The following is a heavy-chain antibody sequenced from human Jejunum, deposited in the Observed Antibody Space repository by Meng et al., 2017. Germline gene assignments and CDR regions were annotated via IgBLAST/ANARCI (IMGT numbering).Heavy chain of an antibody. CDR3: ARDPGIRYYYFDH. CDR2: IWYDGSKT. Sequence: QVQLVESGGGVVQPGRSVILSCAASGYTFSTYGMHWVRQAPGKGLDWVAVIWYDGSKTYYADSVKGRFTISRDDSKNTLYLQMNSLRAEDTAVYYCARDPGIRYYYFDHWGQGALVTVSS. D-gene: IGHD3-3*02. V-gene: IGHV3-33*01. J-gene: IGHJ4*02. CDR1: GYTFSTYG.